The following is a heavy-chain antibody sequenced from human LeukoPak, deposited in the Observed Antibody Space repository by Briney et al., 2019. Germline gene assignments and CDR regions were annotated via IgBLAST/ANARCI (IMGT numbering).Heavy chain of an antibody. CDR2: IHSSGST. CDR3: ARDPTTYSSGWYFGAFDI. D-gene: IGHD6-19*01. J-gene: IGHJ3*02. Sequence: SETLSLTCTVSGGSISDYYWTWIRQPPGKGLEWIAYIHSSGSTNYNPSLKSRVIISIDTSRSQLSLKLSSVTAADTAVYYCARDPTTYSSGWYFGAFDIWGQGTMVTVSS. CDR1: GGSISDYY. V-gene: IGHV4-59*01.